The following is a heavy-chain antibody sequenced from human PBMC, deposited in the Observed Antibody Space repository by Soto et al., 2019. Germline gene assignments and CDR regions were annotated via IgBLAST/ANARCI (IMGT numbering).Heavy chain of an antibody. Sequence: GGSLRLSCTASGFTFGDYAMSWFRQAPGKGLEWVGFIRSKAYGGTTEYAASVKGRFTISRDDSKSIAYLQMNSLKTEDTAVYYCTRDRRRFFGVVIWSDYYYYMDVWGKGTTVTVSS. V-gene: IGHV3-49*03. D-gene: IGHD3-3*01. CDR3: TRDRRRFFGVVIWSDYYYYMDV. CDR1: GFTFGDYA. CDR2: IRSKAYGGTT. J-gene: IGHJ6*03.